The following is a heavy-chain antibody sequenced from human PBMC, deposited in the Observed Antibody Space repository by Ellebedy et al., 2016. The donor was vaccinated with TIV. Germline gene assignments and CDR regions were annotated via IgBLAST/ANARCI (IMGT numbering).Heavy chain of an antibody. CDR2: INLDGSEG. D-gene: IGHD1-26*01. Sequence: GESLKISXAASGFTFSSHWMSWVRQAPGKGLEWVANINLDGSEGKYVDSVKGRFTISRDNAQNSLFLQMNSLRAEDTAVYYCVRNGGSLDYWGQGSLVTVSS. V-gene: IGHV3-7*01. CDR3: VRNGGSLDY. CDR1: GFTFSSHW. J-gene: IGHJ4*02.